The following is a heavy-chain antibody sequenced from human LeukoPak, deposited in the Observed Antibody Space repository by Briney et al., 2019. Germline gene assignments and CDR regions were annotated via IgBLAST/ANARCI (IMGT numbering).Heavy chain of an antibody. CDR1: GGSTSSYY. Sequence: SETLSLTCTVSGGSTSSYYWSWIRQPPGKRLEWIGHIYYSGSTNYNPSLKSRVTISVDTSKNQFSLKLSSVTAADTAVYYCASRSSIWSGYQDTLYYFDSWGQGTLVTVSS. CDR3: ASRSSIWSGYQDTLYYFDS. CDR2: IYYSGST. V-gene: IGHV4-59*01. J-gene: IGHJ4*02. D-gene: IGHD3-3*01.